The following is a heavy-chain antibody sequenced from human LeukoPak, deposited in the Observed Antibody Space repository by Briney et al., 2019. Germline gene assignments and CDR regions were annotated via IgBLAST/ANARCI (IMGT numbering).Heavy chain of an antibody. J-gene: IGHJ4*02. V-gene: IGHV1-8*01. CDR1: GYAFTSYD. CDR2: MNPNSGNT. CDR3: ARGRLGITMVRGVRTKQYYIDY. D-gene: IGHD3-10*01. Sequence: GASVKVSCKASGYAFTSYDINWVRQATGQGLEWMGWMNPNSGNTGYAQKFQGRVTMTRNTSISTAYMELSSLRSEDTAVYYCARGRLGITMVRGVRTKQYYIDYWGQGTLVTVSS.